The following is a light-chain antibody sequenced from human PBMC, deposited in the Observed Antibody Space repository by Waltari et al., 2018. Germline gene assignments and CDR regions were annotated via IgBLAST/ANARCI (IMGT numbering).Light chain of an antibody. CDR2: YAS. J-gene: IGKJ2*01. Sequence: EIVLTQSPDFQSVTPKEKVTITCRASQSIGGSLPCYRQKPDQSPELLIKYASQSFSGVPSRFSGSGSGRDFTLTINSLEAEDAATYYCHQTSDSPYTFGQGTKLEIK. CDR3: HQTSDSPYT. V-gene: IGKV6-21*01. CDR1: QSIGGS.